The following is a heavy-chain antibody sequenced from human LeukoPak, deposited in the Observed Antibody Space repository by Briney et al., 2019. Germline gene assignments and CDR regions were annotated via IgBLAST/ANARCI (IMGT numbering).Heavy chain of an antibody. CDR1: GGSFSGYY. V-gene: IGHV4-34*01. CDR3: ASLLGYCSSTSCYTYDY. Sequence: SETPSLTCAVYGGSFSGYYWSWIRQPPGKGLEWIGEINHSGSTNYNPSLKSRVTISVDTSKNQFSLKLSSVTAADTAVYYCASLLGYCSSTSCYTYDYWGQGTLVTVSS. J-gene: IGHJ4*02. CDR2: INHSGST. D-gene: IGHD2-2*02.